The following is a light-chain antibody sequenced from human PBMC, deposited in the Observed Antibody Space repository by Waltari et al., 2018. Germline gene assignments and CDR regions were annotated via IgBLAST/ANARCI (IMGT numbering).Light chain of an antibody. CDR3: CSYAGNSLFWV. J-gene: IGLJ3*02. V-gene: IGLV2-23*02. Sequence: QSALTQPASVSGSPGQSITISCTGTSSDVGSYNFVSWSQQPPGKGPKLMIYEVTKRPPGVSNRFAGSKSGSTASLTIAGLQAEDEADYYCCSYAGNSLFWVFGGGTKLTVL. CDR2: EVT. CDR1: SSDVGSYNF.